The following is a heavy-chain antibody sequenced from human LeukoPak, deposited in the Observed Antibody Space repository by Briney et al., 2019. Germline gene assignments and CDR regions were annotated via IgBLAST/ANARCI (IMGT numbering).Heavy chain of an antibody. CDR1: GFTFTNYA. V-gene: IGHV3-30*02. CDR2: KRYE. CDR3: ARGPYYQTLTGFRGRILGFDY. J-gene: IGHJ4*02. D-gene: IGHD3-9*01. Sequence: PGGSLRLSCAASGFTFTNYAMTWVRQAPGKGLEWVAFKRYEYYADSVKGRFTISRDNSRDTLYLQMNSLRADDTAVYYCARGPYYQTLTGFRGRILGFDYWGQGTLVTVSS.